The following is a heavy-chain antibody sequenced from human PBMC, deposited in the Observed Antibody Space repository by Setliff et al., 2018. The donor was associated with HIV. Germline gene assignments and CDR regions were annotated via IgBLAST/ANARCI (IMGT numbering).Heavy chain of an antibody. CDR1: GGSISSGGYS. D-gene: IGHD4-17*01. CDR2: IYFTGSS. V-gene: IGHV4-61*08. J-gene: IGHJ3*01. Sequence: SETLSLTCAVSGGSISSGGYSWSWIRQPPGKGLEWIGSIYFTGSSDNNPSLESRVTLSVDTSKHQFSLKLSSVTAADTAVYYCARVQMAYAAFDVWGQGTMVTVSS. CDR3: ARVQMAYAAFDV.